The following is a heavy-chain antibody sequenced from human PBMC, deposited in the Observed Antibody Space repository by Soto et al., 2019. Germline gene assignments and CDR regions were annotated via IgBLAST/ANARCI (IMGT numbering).Heavy chain of an antibody. V-gene: IGHV4-30-4*01. J-gene: IGHJ4*02. D-gene: IGHD3-16*02. Sequence: SETLSLTCTVSGGSISSGDYYWSWIRQPPGKGLEWIGYIYYSGSTYYNPSLKSRVTISVDTSKNQFSLELSPVTAADTAVYYCARGTELGELSLFDYWGQGTLVTVSS. CDR1: GGSISSGDYY. CDR2: IYYSGST. CDR3: ARGTELGELSLFDY.